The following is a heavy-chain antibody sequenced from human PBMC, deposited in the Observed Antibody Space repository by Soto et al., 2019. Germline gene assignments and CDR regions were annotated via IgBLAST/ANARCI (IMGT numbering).Heavy chain of an antibody. CDR3: ARRFGGVILMGRPTRFDP. Sequence: QVQLQQWGAGLLKPSETLSLNCAVYGGSFSGYYWSWIRQPPGKGLEWIGEINHSGSTNYNPSLKSRATISVDTSKNQFSLKLNSVTAAYTAVYYRARRFGGVILMGRPTRFDPWGQGTLVTVSS. CDR2: INHSGST. V-gene: IGHV4-34*01. J-gene: IGHJ5*02. D-gene: IGHD3-16*01. CDR1: GGSFSGYY.